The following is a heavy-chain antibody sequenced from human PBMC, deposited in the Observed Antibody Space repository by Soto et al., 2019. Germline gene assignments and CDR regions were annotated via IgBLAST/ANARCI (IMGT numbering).Heavy chain of an antibody. V-gene: IGHV3-66*03. J-gene: IGHJ4*02. CDR3: ARHCRTYYDFWSGYSFDY. Sequence: GGSLRLSCAASGFTVSSNYMSWVRQAPGKGLEWVSVIYSCGSTYYADSVKGRFTISSDNSKNTLYLQMNSLRAEDTAVYYCARHCRTYYDFWSGYSFDYWGQGTLVTVSS. D-gene: IGHD3-3*01. CDR2: IYSCGST. CDR1: GFTVSSNY.